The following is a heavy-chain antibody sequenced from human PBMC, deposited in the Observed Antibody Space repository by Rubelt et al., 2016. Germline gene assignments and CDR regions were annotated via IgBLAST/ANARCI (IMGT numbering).Heavy chain of an antibody. J-gene: IGHJ2*01. V-gene: IGHV4-34*01. CDR3: ARRRRYSGSSYWYFDL. Sequence: QVQPQQWGAGLLKPSETLSLTCAVYGGSFSGYYWSWIRQPPGKGLEWIGEINHSGSTNYTPSLKSRVTISVATSKNPLSLKLSSVTAADTPVYYCARRRRYSGSSYWYFDLWGRGTLVTVSS. D-gene: IGHD1-26*01. CDR1: GGSFSGYY. CDR2: INHSGST.